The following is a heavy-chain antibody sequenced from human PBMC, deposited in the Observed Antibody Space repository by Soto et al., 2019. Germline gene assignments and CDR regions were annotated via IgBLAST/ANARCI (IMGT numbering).Heavy chain of an antibody. CDR3: ACSRRPARLGPKGAIDY. CDR1: GFTFSNYW. V-gene: IGHV3-74*01. J-gene: IGHJ4*02. Sequence: EVHLVESGGAVVQPGGSLRLSCATSGFTFSNYWTHWVRQVPGRGLVWVSRIDTDGSTTSYADFAKGRFTISRDNAKSTLSLQMNSLRAEDTAIYYCACSRRPARLGPKGAIDYWGQGTLVTVSS. D-gene: IGHD2-15*01. CDR2: IDTDGSTT.